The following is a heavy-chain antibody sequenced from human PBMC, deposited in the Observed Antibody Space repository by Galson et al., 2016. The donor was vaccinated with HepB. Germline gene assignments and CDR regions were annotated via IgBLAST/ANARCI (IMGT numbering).Heavy chain of an antibody. V-gene: IGHV3-7*01. CDR2: IDKDGTLK. Sequence: LRLTCAASGFAFSVYWMAWVRQAPGKGLEWVATIDKDGTLKLYVDSVKGRFTISRDNAKNSVYLQMNRLRVEDTAVYYCAREDWGLSDSWGQGTLVTVSS. CDR3: AREDWGLSDS. J-gene: IGHJ4*02. CDR1: GFAFSVYW. D-gene: IGHD3/OR15-3a*01.